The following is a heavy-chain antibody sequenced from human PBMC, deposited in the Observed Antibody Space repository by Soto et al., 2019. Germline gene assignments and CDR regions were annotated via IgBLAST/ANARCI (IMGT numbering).Heavy chain of an antibody. V-gene: IGHV3-73*01. CDR3: NSPDELLSFGESQGY. Sequence: GGSLRLSCAASGFTFSGSAMHWVRQASGKGLEWVGRIRSKANSYATAYAASVKGRFTISRDDSKNTAYLQMNSLKTEDTAVYYCNSPDELLSFGESQGYWGQGTLVTVSS. CDR2: IRSKANSYAT. CDR1: GFTFSGSA. D-gene: IGHD3-10*01. J-gene: IGHJ4*02.